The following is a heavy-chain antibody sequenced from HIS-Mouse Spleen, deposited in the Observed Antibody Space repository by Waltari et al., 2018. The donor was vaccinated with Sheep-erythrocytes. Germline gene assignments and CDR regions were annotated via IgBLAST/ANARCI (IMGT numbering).Heavy chain of an antibody. D-gene: IGHD2-8*01. CDR2: ISSSGSTI. V-gene: IGHV3-11*01. J-gene: IGHJ5*02. CDR1: GFTFSDYY. CDR3: ARGLPIVLMVYANNWFDP. Sequence: GGGLVKPGGSLRLSCAASGFTFSDYYMSWIRQAPGKGLEWVSYISSSGSTIYYADSVKGRFTISRDNAKNSLYLQMNSLRAEDTAVDYCARGLPIVLMVYANNWFDPWGQGTLVTVSS.